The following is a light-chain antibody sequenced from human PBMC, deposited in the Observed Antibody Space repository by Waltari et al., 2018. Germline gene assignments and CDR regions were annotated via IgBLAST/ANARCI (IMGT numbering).Light chain of an antibody. Sequence: DIVMTQSPDSLAVSLGERAPINCKSSQSVLVGSNNRLYVAWYQQNPGEPPKLLITWASTRESGVPDRFSGTGSGTDFTLTISALQAEDVAVYYCHQFYSLPYTFGQGTKLQIK. CDR2: WAS. V-gene: IGKV4-1*01. CDR3: HQFYSLPYT. CDR1: QSVLVGSNNRLY. J-gene: IGKJ2*01.